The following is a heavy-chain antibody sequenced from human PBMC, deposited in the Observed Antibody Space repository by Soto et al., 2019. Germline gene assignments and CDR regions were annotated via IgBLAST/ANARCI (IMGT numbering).Heavy chain of an antibody. CDR2: ISPK. D-gene: IGHD1-1*01. CDR3: ARDDAFGNENAFDL. V-gene: IGHV3-33*01. CDR1: GFSFRTYG. Sequence: GGSLRLSCAVSGFSFRTYGFHWVRQPPGKGLEWVAVISPKGHSDSVEGRFTISRDNSKDTLYLQMNNLRAEDTAVYYCARDDAFGNENAFDLWGQGTMVTVSS. J-gene: IGHJ3*01.